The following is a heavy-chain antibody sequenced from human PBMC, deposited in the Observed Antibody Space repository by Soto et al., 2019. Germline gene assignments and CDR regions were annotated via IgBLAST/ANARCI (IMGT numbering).Heavy chain of an antibody. CDR3: TRLVSGATVVPGY. D-gene: IGHD1-26*01. J-gene: IGHJ4*02. Sequence: QSGGTLRLTGPASGFTFSGSAMHWVRQASGKGLEWVGRIRSKANSYATAYAASVKGRFTISRDDSKNTAYLQMNSLKTEDTAVYYCTRLVSGATVVPGYWGQGTLVTVSS. CDR1: GFTFSGSA. CDR2: IRSKANSYAT. V-gene: IGHV3-73*01.